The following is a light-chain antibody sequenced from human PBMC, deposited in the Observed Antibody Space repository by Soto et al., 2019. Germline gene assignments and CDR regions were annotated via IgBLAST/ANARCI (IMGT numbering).Light chain of an antibody. CDR1: SSDVGTYDF. CDR2: DVS. Sequence: QSVLTQPRSVSGSPGQSVTISCTGTSSDVGTYDFVSWYQQHPGKAPRLMIFDVSERPSGVPDRFSGSKSGNTASLTISGLQAADEADYYCCLYAVTFYVFGTGTKLTVL. J-gene: IGLJ1*01. CDR3: CLYAVTFYV. V-gene: IGLV2-11*01.